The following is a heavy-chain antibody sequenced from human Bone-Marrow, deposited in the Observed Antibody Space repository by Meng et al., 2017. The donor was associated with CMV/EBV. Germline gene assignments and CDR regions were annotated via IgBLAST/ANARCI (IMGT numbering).Heavy chain of an antibody. CDR1: GYTFISYY. D-gene: IGHD3-3*01. CDR2: INPSGGST. CDR3: ARGLEYYDFWSGYLGY. V-gene: IGHV1-46*01. Sequence: ASVKVSCKTSGYTFISYYMHWVRQAPGQGLEWMGIINPSGGSTSYAQKFQGRVTMTRDTSTSTVYMELSSLRSEDTAVYYCARGLEYYDFWSGYLGYWGQGTLVTVSS. J-gene: IGHJ4*02.